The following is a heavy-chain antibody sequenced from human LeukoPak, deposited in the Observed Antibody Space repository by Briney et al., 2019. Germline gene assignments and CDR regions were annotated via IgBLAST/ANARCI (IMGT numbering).Heavy chain of an antibody. J-gene: IGHJ4*02. CDR1: GGSISSYY. Sequence: PSETLPLTGTVCGGSISSYYWSWIRQPPGKGLEWIGYIYYSGSTNYNPSLKSRVTISVDTSKNQFSLKLSSVTAADTAVYYCAREEKSFGAFDYWGQGTLVTVSS. CDR2: IYYSGST. CDR3: AREEKSFGAFDY. D-gene: IGHD3-3*01. V-gene: IGHV4-59*12.